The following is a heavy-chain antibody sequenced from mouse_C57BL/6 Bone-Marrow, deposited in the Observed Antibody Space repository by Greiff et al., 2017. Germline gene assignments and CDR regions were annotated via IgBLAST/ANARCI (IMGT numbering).Heavy chain of an antibody. CDR3: ARSGLYYGKAMDY. CDR2: FYPGDGDT. V-gene: IGHV1-80*01. Sequence: VQLQQSGAELVKPGASVKISCKASGYAFSSYRMNWVKQRPGKGLEWIGQFYPGDGDTNYNGKFKGKATMTADKSSSTAYMQLSSLSSDDAAVYFCARSGLYYGKAMDYWGQGTSVTVSS. J-gene: IGHJ4*01. CDR1: GYAFSSYR. D-gene: IGHD1-1*01.